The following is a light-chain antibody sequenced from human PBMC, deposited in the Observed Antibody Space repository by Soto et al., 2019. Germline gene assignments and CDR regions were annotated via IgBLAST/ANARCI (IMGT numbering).Light chain of an antibody. J-gene: IGKJ4*01. CDR3: QHYNSWPLT. CDR1: QGIGNT. Sequence: EVVMTQAPATRSGSPGEGVTLSCRANQGIGNTLAWYYHKPPQPPSLLIHDTSTRATGVPPGFSGSRSGPEFPLTINSLQSEDFAIYYCQHYNSWPLTFGGGTRLEIK. CDR2: DTS. V-gene: IGKV3-15*01.